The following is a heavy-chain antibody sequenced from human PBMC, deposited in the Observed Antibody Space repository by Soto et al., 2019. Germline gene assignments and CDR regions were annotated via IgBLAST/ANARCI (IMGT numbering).Heavy chain of an antibody. Sequence: GASVKVSCKASGYTFTIYYMHWVRQAPGQGLEWMGIINPSGGSTSYAQKFQGRVTMTRDTSTSTVYMELSSLRSEDTAVYYCDRDHRLSSSWIRVNWFDPWGQGTLVTVSS. CDR1: GYTFTIYY. CDR3: DRDHRLSSSWIRVNWFDP. J-gene: IGHJ5*02. V-gene: IGHV1-46*03. CDR2: INPSGGST. D-gene: IGHD6-13*01.